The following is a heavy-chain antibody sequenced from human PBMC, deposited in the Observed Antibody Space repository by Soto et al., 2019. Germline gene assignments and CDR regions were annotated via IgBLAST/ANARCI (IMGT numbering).Heavy chain of an antibody. V-gene: IGHV3-23*01. CDR1: GFTFSNYA. D-gene: IGHD6-19*01. Sequence: EVQLLESGGDLAQPGGSLRLICAASGFTFSNYAMTWVRQSPGKGLEWVSTITSTGSTLYGDTVKGRFTISRDNSKSTLYLQMNSLGADDTAVYYCAKTDKFHAQSSGWANRFDSGGQGTLVTVSS. J-gene: IGHJ4*02. CDR2: ITSTGST. CDR3: AKTDKFHAQSSGWANRFDS.